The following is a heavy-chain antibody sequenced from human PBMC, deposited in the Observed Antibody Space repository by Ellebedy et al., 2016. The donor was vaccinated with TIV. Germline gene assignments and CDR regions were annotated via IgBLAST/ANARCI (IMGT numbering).Heavy chain of an antibody. Sequence: GESLKISXAASGFTFSSYAMSWVRQAPGKGLEWVSAISGSGGSTYYADSVKGRFTISRDNSKNTLFLQMNSLRAEDTAVYYCAKDSSPYGDYVYGYWGQGTLVTVSS. J-gene: IGHJ4*02. V-gene: IGHV3-23*01. CDR3: AKDSSPYGDYVYGY. CDR1: GFTFSSYA. D-gene: IGHD4-17*01. CDR2: ISGSGGST.